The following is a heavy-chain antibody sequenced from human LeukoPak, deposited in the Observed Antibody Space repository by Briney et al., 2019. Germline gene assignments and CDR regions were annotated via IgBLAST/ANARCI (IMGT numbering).Heavy chain of an antibody. CDR1: GFTFSSYA. J-gene: IGHJ4*02. Sequence: GGSLRLSCAASGFTFSSYAMHWVRQAPGKGLEWVAVISYDGSNKYYADSVKGRFTISRDNSKNTLYLQMNSLRAEDTAVYYCAKDHLVVPAAIGLDYWGQGTLVTVSS. V-gene: IGHV3-30-3*01. CDR3: AKDHLVVPAAIGLDY. D-gene: IGHD2-2*01. CDR2: ISYDGSNK.